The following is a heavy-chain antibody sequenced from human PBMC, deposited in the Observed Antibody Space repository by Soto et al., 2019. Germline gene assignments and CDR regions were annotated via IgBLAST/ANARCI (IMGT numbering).Heavy chain of an antibody. J-gene: IGHJ4*02. CDR1: GDSVSGNSAA. CDR2: TYYRSKWYN. Sequence: SQTLSLTCAISGDSVSGNSAAWNWIRQSPSRGLEWLGRTYYRSKWYNDYAVSVKSRITVTPDTSKNQFSLHLNSVTPEDTAVYFCARLMGTSFDLWGQGTLVTVSS. D-gene: IGHD2-8*01. V-gene: IGHV6-1*01. CDR3: ARLMGTSFDL.